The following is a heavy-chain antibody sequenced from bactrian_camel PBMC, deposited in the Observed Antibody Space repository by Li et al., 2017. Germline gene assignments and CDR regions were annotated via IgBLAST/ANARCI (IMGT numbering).Heavy chain of an antibody. Sequence: HVQLVESGGGLVQPGGSLRLSCAASGFTFSDYYMTWVRQAPGKGLEWVSSIYSDGSNTYYADSVKGRFTISRDNAKNTVYLQMNSLKSEDTGLYYCATGESMGWVYSYYGTDYWGKGTQVTVS. D-gene: IGHD5*01. CDR2: IYSDGSNT. V-gene: IGHV3-2*01. CDR1: GFTFSDYY. J-gene: IGHJ7*01.